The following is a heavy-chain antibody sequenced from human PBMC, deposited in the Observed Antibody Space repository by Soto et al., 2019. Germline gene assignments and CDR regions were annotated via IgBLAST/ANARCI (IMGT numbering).Heavy chain of an antibody. CDR1: GFTFTRYS. CDR2: ISSTTNYI. CDR3: ARESEDLTSNFDP. V-gene: IGHV3-21*06. J-gene: IGHJ5*02. Sequence: GGSLRLSCAASGFTFTRYSMNWVRQAPGKGLEWVSSISSTTNYIYYGDSTKGRFTISRDNAKNSLYLEMNSLRAEDTAVYYCARESEDLTSNFDPWGQGALVTVSS.